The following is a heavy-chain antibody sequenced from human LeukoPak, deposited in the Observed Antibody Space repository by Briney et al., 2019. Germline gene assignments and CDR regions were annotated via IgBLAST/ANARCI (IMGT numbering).Heavy chain of an antibody. J-gene: IGHJ4*02. CDR1: GFTFSTYA. V-gene: IGHV3-23*01. D-gene: IGHD3-10*01. CDR3: AKGQSMVRGVFDY. Sequence: GGSLRLPCAASGFTFSTYAMSWLRQAPGKGLGWVSVLSSGGGTTYYADSVKGRFTISRDNSKNTLYLQMNSLRVEDTAVYYHAKGQSMVRGVFDYWGQGTLVTVSS. CDR2: LSSGGGTT.